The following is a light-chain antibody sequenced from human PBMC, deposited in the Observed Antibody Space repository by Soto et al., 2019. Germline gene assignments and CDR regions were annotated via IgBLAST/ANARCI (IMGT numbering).Light chain of an antibody. J-gene: IGKJ5*01. Sequence: EILFTQSPGTPSLSPGERATLSCRATQSVSSNYLAWSQQKPGQAPRLLIYGASSSATGNPARISGSGSRTDFTITISSLEPEDVAFYYCQQRSDWHTFGQGTRLEIK. CDR2: GAS. CDR3: QQRSDWHT. CDR1: QSVSSNY. V-gene: IGKV3D-20*02.